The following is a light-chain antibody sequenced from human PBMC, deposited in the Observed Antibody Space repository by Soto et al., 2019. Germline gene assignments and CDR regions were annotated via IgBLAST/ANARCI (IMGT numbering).Light chain of an antibody. CDR1: QTISDW. V-gene: IGKV1-5*03. CDR3: LQYETYWT. CDR2: KAS. J-gene: IGKJ1*01. Sequence: DIQMTQSPSTLSASIGDRVTITCRASQTISDWLAWHQQKPGKAPKLLNYKASSLESGVPSRFSGSGSGTEFTLTISSLQPDDFATYYCLQYETYWTFGQGTKVEIK.